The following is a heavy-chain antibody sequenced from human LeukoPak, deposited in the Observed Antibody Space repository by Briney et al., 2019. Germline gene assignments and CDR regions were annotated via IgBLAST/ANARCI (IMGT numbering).Heavy chain of an antibody. J-gene: IGHJ4*02. CDR1: GFTFSSYA. D-gene: IGHD3-22*01. Sequence: GGSLRLSCGASGFTFSSYAMSWVRQAPGKGLEWVSGTLGSGGNTFYADSVKGRFTISRDNSKNTLYLQMNSLRDEDTAVYYCAKRVGIGYYYFDYWGQGTLVTVSS. CDR2: TLGSGGNT. V-gene: IGHV3-23*01. CDR3: AKRVGIGYYYFDY.